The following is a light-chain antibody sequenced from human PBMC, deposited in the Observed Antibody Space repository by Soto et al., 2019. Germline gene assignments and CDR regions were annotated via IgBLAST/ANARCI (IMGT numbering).Light chain of an antibody. Sequence: QSVLTQPPSASGTPGQRVIISCSGSSSNIGSNTVSWYQQLPGTAPKLLNYSNNQRPSGVPDRFSGSRSGTSASLAISGLHSEDEADYYCATWDDSLNGEVFGEGTKLTVL. J-gene: IGLJ2*01. CDR2: SNN. CDR1: SSNIGSNT. V-gene: IGLV1-44*01. CDR3: ATWDDSLNGEV.